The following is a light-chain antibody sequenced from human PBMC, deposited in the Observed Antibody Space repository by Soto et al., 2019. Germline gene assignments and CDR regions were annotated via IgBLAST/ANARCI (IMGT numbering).Light chain of an antibody. CDR3: QQYDNWWT. CDR1: QSVTSN. CDR2: GAS. Sequence: EIVMTQSPATLSVSPGERATLSCRGSQSVTSNLAWYQKKPGQAPRLLIYGASTRATGIPARFSGSGSGTDFTLTISSLQSEDFAVYYCQQYDNWWTFGQGTRVEIK. J-gene: IGKJ1*01. V-gene: IGKV3-15*01.